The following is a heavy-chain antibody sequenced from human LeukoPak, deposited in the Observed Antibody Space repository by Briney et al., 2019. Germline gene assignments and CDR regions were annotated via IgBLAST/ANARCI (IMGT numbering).Heavy chain of an antibody. V-gene: IGHV4-31*03. D-gene: IGHD1-1*01. CDR2: VPYSGSP. CDR3: ATWRTAKTGFDY. Sequence: PSQTLSLTCSVSGGSISSGGYYWSWIRQHPGKGLEWIGYVPYSGSPYYNPSLKSRVTISVDTSKNQFSLRLSSVTAADTAVYYCATWRTAKTGFDYWGQGTLVTVSS. J-gene: IGHJ4*02. CDR1: GGSISSGGYY.